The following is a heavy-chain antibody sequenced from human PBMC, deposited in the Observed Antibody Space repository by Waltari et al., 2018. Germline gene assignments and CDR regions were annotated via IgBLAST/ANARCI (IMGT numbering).Heavy chain of an antibody. CDR3: TRGGNYDFWSHRPFVDP. CDR1: GASFSDYY. D-gene: IGHD3-3*01. V-gene: IGHV4-34*01. J-gene: IGHJ5*02. Sequence: QVQLQQWGAGLLGPSETLPLTCAVHGASFSDYYWGWVRQPPGKGLEWIGQIRHPGSTNYNPSLKSRVTISIDTPRSQFSLRLSSVTAADTALYFCTRGGNYDFWSHRPFVDPWGQGTLVTVSS. CDR2: IRHPGST.